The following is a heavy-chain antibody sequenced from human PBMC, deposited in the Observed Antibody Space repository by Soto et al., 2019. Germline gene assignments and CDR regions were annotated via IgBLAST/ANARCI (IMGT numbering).Heavy chain of an antibody. CDR2: TYPGDSVN. CDR3: ARHATYYDILSGYYFDY. CDR1: GYSFSRYK. Sequence: GESLKTSCRSSGYSFSRYKIAWVRQMRGKGLEWMGSTYPGDSVNRYSPSSQGQVTIPDNKSTSTAYLQGSSLKASDTAMYYCARHATYYDILSGYYFDYWGQGTLVTVSS. V-gene: IGHV5-51*01. J-gene: IGHJ4*02. D-gene: IGHD3-9*01.